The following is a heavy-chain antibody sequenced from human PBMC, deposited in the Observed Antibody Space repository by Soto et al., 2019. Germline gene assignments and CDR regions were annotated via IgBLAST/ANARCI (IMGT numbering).Heavy chain of an antibody. CDR3: ARMCGGWFDP. J-gene: IGHJ5*02. Sequence: QVQLQQWGAGLLKPSETLSLTCAVYGGSFSGYYWSWIRQPPGKGLEWIGEINHSGSTNYNPSLKSRVTISVDRSKNQFSLKLSSVTAADTAVYYCARMCGGWFDPWGQGTLVTVSS. V-gene: IGHV4-34*01. CDR2: INHSGST. D-gene: IGHD3-10*02. CDR1: GGSFSGYY.